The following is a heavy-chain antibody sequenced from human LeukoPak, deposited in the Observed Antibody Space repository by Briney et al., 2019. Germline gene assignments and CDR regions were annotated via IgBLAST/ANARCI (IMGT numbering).Heavy chain of an antibody. CDR3: ARVMATPWGAFDI. D-gene: IGHD7-27*01. J-gene: IGHJ3*02. CDR2: IWYDGSNK. CDR1: GFAFSSYG. Sequence: GGSLRLSCAASGFAFSSYGMHWVRQAPGKGLEWVTLIWYDGSNKYYADSVKGRFTISRDNSKNTLYLQMNSLRVEDTAVYYCARVMATPWGAFDIWGQGTMVTVSS. V-gene: IGHV3-33*01.